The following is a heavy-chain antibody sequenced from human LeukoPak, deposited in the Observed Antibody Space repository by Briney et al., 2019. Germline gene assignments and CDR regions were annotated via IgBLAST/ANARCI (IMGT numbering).Heavy chain of an antibody. CDR2: IYPGDSDT. D-gene: IGHD6-13*01. J-gene: IGHJ3*02. Sequence: GESLKISCKGSGYRFTSYWIGWVRQMPGQGLEWMCIIYPGDSDTKYSPSFQGQVTISADKSISTAYLQWSSLKASDTAMYYCARPSGYTSSWDAFDIWGQGTMVTVSS. CDR1: GYRFTSYW. CDR3: ARPSGYTSSWDAFDI. V-gene: IGHV5-51*01.